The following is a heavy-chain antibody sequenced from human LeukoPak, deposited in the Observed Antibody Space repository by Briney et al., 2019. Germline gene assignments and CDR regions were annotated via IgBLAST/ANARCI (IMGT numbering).Heavy chain of an antibody. V-gene: IGHV4-59*01. CDR2: IYYSGST. CDR3: ARVDDLAAPPDPRFDY. CDR1: GVSISSYY. Sequence: SGTLSLTCTVSGVSISSYYWSWIRQPPGKGLEWIGYIYYSGSTNDNPSLESRVTISVDTSKDQFSLKLSSLTAADTAVYYCARVDDLAAPPDPRFDYWGQGTLVTVSS. J-gene: IGHJ4*02. D-gene: IGHD6-6*01.